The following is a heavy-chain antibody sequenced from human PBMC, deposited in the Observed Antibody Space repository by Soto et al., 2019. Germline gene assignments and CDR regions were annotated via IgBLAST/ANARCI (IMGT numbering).Heavy chain of an antibody. CDR2: INHSGST. J-gene: IGHJ6*03. CDR1: GGSFSGYY. Sequence: SSETLSLTCAVYGGSFSGYYWSWIRQPPGKGLEWIGEINHSGSTNYNPSLKSRVTISVDTSKNQFSLKLSSVTAADTAVYYCGRGKRGSSGWYGPYYYYYMDVWGKGTTVTVSS. D-gene: IGHD6-19*01. V-gene: IGHV4-34*01. CDR3: GRGKRGSSGWYGPYYYYYMDV.